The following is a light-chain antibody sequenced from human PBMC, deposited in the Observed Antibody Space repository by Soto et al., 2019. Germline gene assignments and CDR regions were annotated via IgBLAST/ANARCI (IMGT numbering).Light chain of an antibody. CDR2: LNSDGSH. J-gene: IGLJ3*02. CDR1: SGHSNYA. CDR3: QTWGTGLWV. Sequence: QPVLTQSPSASASLGASVKLTCTLSSGHSNYAIAWHQQQPEKGPRYLMKLNSDGSHSKGDGIPDRFSGSSSGAERYLTISSLQSDDEAGYYCQTWGTGLWVFGGGTQLTVL. V-gene: IGLV4-69*01.